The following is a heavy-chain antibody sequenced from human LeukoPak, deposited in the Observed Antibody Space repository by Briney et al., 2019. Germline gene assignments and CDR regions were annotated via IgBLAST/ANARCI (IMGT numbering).Heavy chain of an antibody. CDR1: GYTFTGYY. CDR3: AREGVAAAGTAPSPGY. D-gene: IGHD6-13*01. Sequence: GASVKVSCKASGYTFTGYYMHWVRQAPGQGLEWMGSINPNSGGTNYAQKFQGRVTMTRDTSISTAYMELSRLRSDDTAVYYCAREGVAAAGTAPSPGYWGQGTLVTVSS. J-gene: IGHJ4*02. V-gene: IGHV1-2*02. CDR2: INPNSGGT.